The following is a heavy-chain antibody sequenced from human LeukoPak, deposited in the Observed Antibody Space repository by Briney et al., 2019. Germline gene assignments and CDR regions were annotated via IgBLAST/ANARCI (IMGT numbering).Heavy chain of an antibody. D-gene: IGHD6-13*01. CDR3: ARTSLSFSSSWFVFDF. J-gene: IGHJ4*02. CDR2: FYYSGST. V-gene: IGHV4-39*01. CDR1: GDSIRSRTYY. Sequence: SETLSLTCTVSGDSIRSRTYYWGWIRQPPGKGLEWIGSFYYSGSTYYNPSLKSRVTISADTSENLFSLKLRSVTAADTAVYYCARTSLSFSSSWFVFDFWGQGTLVTVSS.